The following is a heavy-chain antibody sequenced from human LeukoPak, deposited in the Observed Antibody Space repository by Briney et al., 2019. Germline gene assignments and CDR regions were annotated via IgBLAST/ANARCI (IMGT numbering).Heavy chain of an antibody. J-gene: IGHJ4*02. Sequence: GGSLRLSCPATGFTFSSYAMHWVRQAPGKGLEWVTVISYDGTNKYYADSVKGRFTISRDNSKNTVHLQMHSLRAEDTAVYYCARRAGDYSHPYDYWGQGTLVTVSS. V-gene: IGHV3-30*14. CDR2: ISYDGTNK. CDR3: ARRAGDYSHPYDY. D-gene: IGHD3-22*01. CDR1: GFTFSSYA.